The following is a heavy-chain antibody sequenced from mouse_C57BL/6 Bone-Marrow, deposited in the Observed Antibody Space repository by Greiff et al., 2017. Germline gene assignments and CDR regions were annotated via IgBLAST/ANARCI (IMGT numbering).Heavy chain of an antibody. CDR3: ARGTRAWFAY. V-gene: IGHV5-6*01. Sequence: EVKLMESGGDLVKPGGSLKLSCAASGFTFSSYGMSWVRQTPDKRLEWVATISSGGSYTYYPDSVKGRFTISRDNAKNTLYLQMSSLKSEDTAMYYCARGTRAWFAYWGQGTLVTVSA. CDR1: GFTFSSYG. J-gene: IGHJ3*01. CDR2: ISSGGSYT. D-gene: IGHD2-14*01.